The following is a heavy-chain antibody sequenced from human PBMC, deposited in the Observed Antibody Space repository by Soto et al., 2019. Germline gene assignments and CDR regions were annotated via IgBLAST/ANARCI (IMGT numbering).Heavy chain of an antibody. CDR2: ISYDGSNK. CDR1: GFTFSSYA. J-gene: IGHJ6*02. CDR3: ARDDYDFWSGYYTYGMDV. D-gene: IGHD3-3*01. V-gene: IGHV3-30-3*01. Sequence: GGSLRLSCAASGFTFSSYAMHWVRQAPGKGLEWVAVISYDGSNKYYADSVKGRFTISRDNSKNTLYLQMNSLRAEDTAVYYCARDDYDFWSGYYTYGMDVWGQGTTVTVSS.